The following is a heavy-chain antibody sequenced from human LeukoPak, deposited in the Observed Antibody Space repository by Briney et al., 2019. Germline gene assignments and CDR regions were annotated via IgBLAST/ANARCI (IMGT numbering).Heavy chain of an antibody. CDR2: ISSSSSTI. CDR1: GFTFSSYS. CDR3: AKDASWYVDYFDH. V-gene: IGHV3-48*04. J-gene: IGHJ4*02. D-gene: IGHD6-13*01. Sequence: GGSLRLSCAASGFTFSSYSMNWVRQAPGKGLEWVSYISSSSSTIYYADSVKGRFTISRDNAKNSLYLQMNSLRAEDTAVYYCAKDASWYVDYFDHWGQGTLVTVSS.